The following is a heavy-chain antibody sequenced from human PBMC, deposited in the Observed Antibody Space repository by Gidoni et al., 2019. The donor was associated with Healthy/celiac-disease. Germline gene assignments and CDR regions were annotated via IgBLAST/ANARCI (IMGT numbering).Heavy chain of an antibody. CDR1: GFTFSNYG. D-gene: IGHD2-15*01. J-gene: IGHJ4*02. Sequence: QVQLVESVGGVVQPGTSLRLSWAASGFTFSNYGMHWVRQAPGTGLEWVAIIWYDGINKNYGDTVRGRFTISRDNSKNTLYLQMNSLRAEDTAVYYCARDYCSGGSCYSPDYWGQGTLVTVSS. V-gene: IGHV3-33*01. CDR3: ARDYCSGGSCYSPDY. CDR2: IWYDGINK.